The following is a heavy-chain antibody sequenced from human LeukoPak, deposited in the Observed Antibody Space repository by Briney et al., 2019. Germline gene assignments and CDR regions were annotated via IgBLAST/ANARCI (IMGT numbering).Heavy chain of an antibody. V-gene: IGHV5-51*01. CDR1: EYSFTEYW. CDR3: ARHRHTSIAPYYVDY. Sequence: GESLKISCQGSEYSFTEYWIGWVRQTPGKGLEWMGIIYPGDSDTRYSPSFEGHVTISADKSISTAYLQWISLKASDTAMYYCARHRHTSIAPYYVDYWGQGTLVTVSS. CDR2: IYPGDSDT. J-gene: IGHJ4*02. D-gene: IGHD6-13*01.